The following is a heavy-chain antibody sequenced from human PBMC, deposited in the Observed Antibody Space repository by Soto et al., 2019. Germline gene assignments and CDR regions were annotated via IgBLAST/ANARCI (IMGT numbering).Heavy chain of an antibody. Sequence: SETLSLTCTVSGGSISSSSYYWGWIRQPPGKGLEWIGSIYYSGSTYYNPSLKSRVTISVDTPKNQFSLKLSSVTAADTAVYYCALEGYSSGWYDYWGQGTLVTVSS. V-gene: IGHV4-39*01. CDR2: IYYSGST. J-gene: IGHJ4*02. D-gene: IGHD6-19*01. CDR3: ALEGYSSGWYDY. CDR1: GGSISSSSYY.